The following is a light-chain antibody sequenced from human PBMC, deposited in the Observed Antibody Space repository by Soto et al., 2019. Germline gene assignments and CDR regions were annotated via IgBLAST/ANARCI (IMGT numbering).Light chain of an antibody. J-gene: IGKJ2*01. V-gene: IGKV3-15*01. CDR3: QQYSNWPYT. Sequence: EIVMTQSPATLSVSPGERATLSCRASQSVSSNLAWFQQKPGLAPRLLIYGASTRATGIPARFSGSGSGTEFTLTSSSLQSEDLAVYYCQQYSNWPYTFGQGTKLEIK. CDR1: QSVSSN. CDR2: GAS.